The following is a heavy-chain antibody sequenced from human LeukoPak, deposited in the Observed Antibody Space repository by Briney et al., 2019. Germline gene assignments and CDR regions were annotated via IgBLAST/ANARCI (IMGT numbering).Heavy chain of an antibody. CDR1: GGSFSGYY. J-gene: IGHJ3*02. CDR3: ARPNWGPRAFDI. V-gene: IGHV4-34*01. CDR2: INHSGST. D-gene: IGHD7-27*01. Sequence: SETLSLTCAVYGGSFSGYYWSWIRQPPGKGLEWIGEINHSGSTNYNPSLKSRVTISVDTSKNHFSLNLNSVTAAGTAVYYCARPNWGPRAFDIWGQGTMVTVSS.